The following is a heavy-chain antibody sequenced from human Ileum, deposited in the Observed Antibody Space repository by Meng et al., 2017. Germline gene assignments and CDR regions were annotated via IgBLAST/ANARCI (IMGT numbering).Heavy chain of an antibody. J-gene: IGHJ4*02. D-gene: IGHD2-15*01. CDR3: VRHGGKYFDS. CDR2: IYLAGSP. CDR1: GCSISSSFY. V-gene: IGHV4-4*02. Sequence: QLQASGPGLVWPSGTLSLTCTASGCSISSSFYWSWVRQSPGKGLEWIGQIYLAGSPNYNPSLESRVTISVDKSKNQFSLRLTSVTAADTAIFYCVRHGGKYFDSWGQGTLVTVSS.